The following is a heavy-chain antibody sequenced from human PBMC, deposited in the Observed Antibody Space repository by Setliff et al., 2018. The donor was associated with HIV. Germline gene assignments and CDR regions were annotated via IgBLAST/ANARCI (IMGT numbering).Heavy chain of an antibody. V-gene: IGHV4-34*01. CDR1: GESLSDYY. D-gene: IGHD3-10*01. J-gene: IGHJ6*02. CDR2: IAYSGTTVYT. CDR3: ARGWVRGPIISPGTYFSYGLDV. Sequence: KASETLSLTCAVYGESLSDYYWSWIRQPPGKGLEWIGDIAYSGTTVYTNYNPSLESRVTISVDTSKNQFSLKLTSMTAADTAVYYCARGWVRGPIISPGTYFSYGLDVWGQGTPVTVSS.